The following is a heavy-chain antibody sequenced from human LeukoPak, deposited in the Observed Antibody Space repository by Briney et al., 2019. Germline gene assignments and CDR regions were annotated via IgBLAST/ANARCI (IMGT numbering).Heavy chain of an antibody. Sequence: GGSLRLSCAASGFTFSSSSISWVRQAPGKGLEWVSAITDAVGSTHYADSVKGRFTISSDSSKNTVYLQMNSLRPEDMAVYYCAKEIFSGLLYIDYWGQGTLVTVSS. CDR3: AKEIFSGLLYIDY. V-gene: IGHV3-23*01. J-gene: IGHJ4*02. D-gene: IGHD5-12*01. CDR1: GFTFSSSS. CDR2: ITDAVGST.